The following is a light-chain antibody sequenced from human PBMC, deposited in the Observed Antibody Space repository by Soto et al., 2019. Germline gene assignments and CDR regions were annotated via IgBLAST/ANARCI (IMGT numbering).Light chain of an antibody. Sequence: QSALTQPASVSGSPGQSITISCTGTSSDVGLYDYVSWYQQHPGKAPQLMIYAVSNRPSGVSNRFSGSKSGNTASLTISGLKVEDEADYYCCSSGGSPTYVFGTGTKVTVL. CDR1: SSDVGLYDY. CDR2: AVS. CDR3: CSSGGSPTYV. J-gene: IGLJ1*01. V-gene: IGLV2-23*02.